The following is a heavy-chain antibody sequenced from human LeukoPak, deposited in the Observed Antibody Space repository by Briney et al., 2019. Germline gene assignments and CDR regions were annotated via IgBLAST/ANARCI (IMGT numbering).Heavy chain of an antibody. J-gene: IGHJ4*02. CDR2: IYYSGST. CDR3: ASLTPAGELKQQGIFDY. Sequence: PSETLSLTCTVSGGSISSSSYYWGWLRQPPGKGLEWIGSIYYSGSTYYNPSLKSRVTISVDTSKNQFSLKLSSVTAADTAVYYCASLTPAGELKQQGIFDYWGQGTLVTVSS. D-gene: IGHD3-10*01. V-gene: IGHV4-39*01. CDR1: GGSISSSSYY.